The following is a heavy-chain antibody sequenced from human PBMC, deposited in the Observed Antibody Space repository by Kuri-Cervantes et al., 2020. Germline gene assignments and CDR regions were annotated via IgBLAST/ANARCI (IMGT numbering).Heavy chain of an antibody. CDR3: ARSRPSSCFDY. CDR1: GFTFSTSA. CDR2: ISPTGDTT. Sequence: GESLKISCAASGFTFSTSAMAWVRQAPGKGLECVSGISPTGDTTYYVDSVKGRFTISRDNSKNTLYLQMNSLRAEDTAVYYCARSRPSSCFDYWGQGTLVTVSS. D-gene: IGHD6-13*01. J-gene: IGHJ4*02. V-gene: IGHV3-23*01.